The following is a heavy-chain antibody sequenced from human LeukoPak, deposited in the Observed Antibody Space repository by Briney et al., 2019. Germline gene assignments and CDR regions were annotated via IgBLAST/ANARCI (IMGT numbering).Heavy chain of an antibody. Sequence: RPGGSLRLSCAASGFTFSNYAMYWVRQAPGKGLEWVSGLTGNGDITYYTDSVKGRFTISRDNSKNTLYLEMNNLRAEDTALYYCAKRGNTISFFDPWGQGTLVIVSS. CDR3: AKRGNTISFFDP. J-gene: IGHJ5*02. V-gene: IGHV3-23*01. D-gene: IGHD1-1*01. CDR1: GFTFSNYA. CDR2: LTGNGDIT.